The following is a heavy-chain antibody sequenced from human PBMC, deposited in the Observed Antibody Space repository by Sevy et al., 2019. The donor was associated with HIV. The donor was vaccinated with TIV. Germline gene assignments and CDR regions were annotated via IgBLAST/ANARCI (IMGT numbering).Heavy chain of an antibody. CDR3: ARGYSSSWYLVFWFDP. Sequence: ASVKVSCKASGGTFSSYAISWVRQAPGQGLEWMGRIIPIFGTANYAQKFQGRVTITADESTRTAYMELSSLRSEDTAVYYCARGYSSSWYLVFWFDPWGQGTLVTVSS. CDR2: IIPIFGTA. D-gene: IGHD6-13*01. J-gene: IGHJ5*02. CDR1: GGTFSSYA. V-gene: IGHV1-69*13.